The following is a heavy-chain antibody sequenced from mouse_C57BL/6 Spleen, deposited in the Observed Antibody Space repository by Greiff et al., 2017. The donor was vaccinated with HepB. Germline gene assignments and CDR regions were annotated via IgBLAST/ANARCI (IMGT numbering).Heavy chain of an antibody. Sequence: VQLKQPGAELVMPGASVKLSCKASGYTFTSYWMHWVKQRPGQGLEWIGEIDPSDSYTNYNQKFKGKSTLTVDKSSSTAYMQLSSLTSEDSAVYYCAMVGVGNAMDYWGQGTSVTVSS. CDR1: GYTFTSYW. CDR3: AMVGVGNAMDY. V-gene: IGHV1-69*01. CDR2: IDPSDSYT. D-gene: IGHD2-2*01. J-gene: IGHJ4*01.